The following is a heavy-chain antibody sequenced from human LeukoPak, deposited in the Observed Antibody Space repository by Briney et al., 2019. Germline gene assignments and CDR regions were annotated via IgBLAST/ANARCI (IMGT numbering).Heavy chain of an antibody. CDR2: IYSGGST. CDR3: ARDSPYSGYEAW. CDR1: GFTVSSNY. J-gene: IGHJ4*02. D-gene: IGHD5-12*01. V-gene: IGHV3-53*01. Sequence: GGSLRLSCAASGFTVSSNYMSWVRQAPGKGLEWVSVIYSGGSTYYADSVKGRFTISRDNSKNTLYLQMNSLRAEDTAVYYCARDSPYSGYEAWWGQGTLVTVSS.